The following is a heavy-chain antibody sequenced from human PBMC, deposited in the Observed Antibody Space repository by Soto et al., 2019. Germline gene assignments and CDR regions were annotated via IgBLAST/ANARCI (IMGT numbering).Heavy chain of an antibody. Sequence: GGSLRLSCAASGFTFSNAWMNWVRQAPGKGLEWVGRIKSKTDGGTTDYAAPVKGRFTISRDDSKNTLYLQMNSLKTEDTAVYYCTTGRWSGSYPGVSYFDYWGQGTLVTVSS. CDR3: TTGRWSGSYPGVSYFDY. CDR1: GFTFSNAW. J-gene: IGHJ4*02. CDR2: IKSKTDGGTT. D-gene: IGHD1-26*01. V-gene: IGHV3-15*07.